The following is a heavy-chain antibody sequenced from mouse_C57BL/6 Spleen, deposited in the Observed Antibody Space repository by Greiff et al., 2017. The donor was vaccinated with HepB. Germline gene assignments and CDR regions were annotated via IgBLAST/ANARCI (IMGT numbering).Heavy chain of an antibody. CDR1: GFSLTSYG. V-gene: IGHV2-2*01. Sequence: QVQLKESGPGLVQPSQSLSITCTVSGFSLTSYGVHWVRQSPGKGLEWLGVIWNGGSTDYNAAFISRLSISKDNSKSQVFFKMNSLQADDTAIYYCARGYGSQYYFDYWGQGTTLTVSS. J-gene: IGHJ2*01. CDR2: IWNGGST. D-gene: IGHD1-1*01. CDR3: ARGYGSQYYFDY.